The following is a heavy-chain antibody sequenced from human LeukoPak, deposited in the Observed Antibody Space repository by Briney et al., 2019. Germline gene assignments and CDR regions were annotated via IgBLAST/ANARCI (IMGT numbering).Heavy chain of an antibody. J-gene: IGHJ6*03. CDR1: GFTFSSYG. V-gene: IGHV3-33*06. CDR3: AKGAAGGYYYYYMDV. CDR2: IWYDGSNK. Sequence: GGSLRLSCAASGFTFSSYGMHWVRQAPGKGLEWVAVIWYDGSNKYYADSVKGRFTISRDNSKNTLYPQMNSLRAEDTAVYYCAKGAAGGYYYYYMDVWGKGTTVTVSS. D-gene: IGHD2-15*01.